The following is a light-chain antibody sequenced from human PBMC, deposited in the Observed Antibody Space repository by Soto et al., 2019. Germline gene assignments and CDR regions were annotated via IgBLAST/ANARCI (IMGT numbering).Light chain of an antibody. CDR1: QSVSSTY. V-gene: IGKV3-20*01. CDR2: GAS. Sequence: IVLTQSQGTLSLSPGERATLSCRASQSVSSTYLAWYHQKPGQAPTLLIYGASSRATGIPDRFSGSGSGTDFTLTISRLEPEDFAVYYCQLYGSSPPKYTFGQGTKLEIK. CDR3: QLYGSSPPKYT. J-gene: IGKJ2*01.